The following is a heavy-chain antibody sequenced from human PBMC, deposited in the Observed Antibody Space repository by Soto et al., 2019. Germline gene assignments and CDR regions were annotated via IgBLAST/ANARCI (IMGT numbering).Heavy chain of an antibody. CDR1: GFTFSSYG. V-gene: IGHV3-33*01. CDR2: IWYDGSNK. CDR3: ARDRRYCTNGVCLSRGMDV. Sequence: GSLRLSCAASGFTFSSYGMHWVRQAPGKGLEWVAVIWYDGSNKYYADSVKGRFTISRDNSKNTLYLQMNSLRAEDTAVYYCARDRRYCTNGVCLSRGMDVWGQGTTVTVSS. J-gene: IGHJ6*02. D-gene: IGHD2-8*01.